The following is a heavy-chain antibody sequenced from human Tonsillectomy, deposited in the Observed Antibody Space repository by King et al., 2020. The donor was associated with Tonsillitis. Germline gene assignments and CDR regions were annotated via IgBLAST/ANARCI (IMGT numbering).Heavy chain of an antibody. Sequence: QLVQSGGGVVQPGRSLRLSCAASGFTFSSYGMHWVRQAPGKGLEWVAVISYDGSNKYYADSVKGRFTISRDISNNTLYLQMNSLRAEDTAVYYCAKGYGSGNYYYHFGMDVWGQGTTVTVSS. CDR1: GFTFSSYG. V-gene: IGHV3-30*18. CDR3: AKGYGSGNYYYHFGMDV. CDR2: ISYDGSNK. D-gene: IGHD3-10*01. J-gene: IGHJ6*02.